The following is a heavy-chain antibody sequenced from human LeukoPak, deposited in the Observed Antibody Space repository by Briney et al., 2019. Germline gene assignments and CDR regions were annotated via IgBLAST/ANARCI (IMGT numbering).Heavy chain of an antibody. J-gene: IGHJ4*02. CDR3: AGHKYSYGFDY. Sequence: GGSLRLSCSASGFTFSSYDMSWVRQAPGKGLEWVSAINGSGGNTYDADAVKGRFTIYRDNTKNTLYLQMNSLRAEDTAVYSCAGHKYSYGFDYWGQGTLVTVSS. CDR1: GFTFSSYD. V-gene: IGHV3-23*01. D-gene: IGHD5-18*01. CDR2: INGSGGNT.